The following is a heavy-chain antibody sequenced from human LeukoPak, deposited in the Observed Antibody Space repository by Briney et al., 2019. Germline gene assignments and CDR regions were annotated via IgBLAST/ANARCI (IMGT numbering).Heavy chain of an antibody. CDR3: ARESGFGELFPFSFDI. D-gene: IGHD3-10*01. Sequence: GGSLRLSCVAYGFSVSNNYMSWVRQAPGRGLEWVSVIYSNGNTYYADSVKGRFAISRDYSRNTVYLQMNNLRAEDTAVYYCARESGFGELFPFSFDIWGQGTMVTVS. V-gene: IGHV3-53*01. CDR2: IYSNGNT. J-gene: IGHJ3*02. CDR1: GFSVSNNY.